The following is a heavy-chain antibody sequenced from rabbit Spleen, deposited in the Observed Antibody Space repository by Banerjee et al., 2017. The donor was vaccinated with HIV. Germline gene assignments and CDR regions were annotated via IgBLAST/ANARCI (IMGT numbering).Heavy chain of an antibody. J-gene: IGHJ4*01. CDR1: GFSFSSDYD. CDR3: ARDLTGVIGWNFGW. CDR2: IYAGSSVST. Sequence: QEQLVESGGGLVKPGASLTLICTASGFSFSSDYDMCWVRQAPGKGPEWIACIYAGSSVSTYYASWVNGRFTISKTSSTTVTLQVTSLTAADTATYFCARDLTGVIGWNFGWWGPGTLVTVS. V-gene: IGHV1S45*01. D-gene: IGHD1-1*01.